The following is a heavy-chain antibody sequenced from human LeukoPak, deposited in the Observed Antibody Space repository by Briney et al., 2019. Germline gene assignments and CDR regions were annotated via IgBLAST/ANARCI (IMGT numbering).Heavy chain of an antibody. Sequence: GGSLRLSCATSGFTFSDYGMSWVRQAPGKGLEWVSGINWNGGDTSYADSVKGRFTISRDSAKNSLYLQMNSLRAEDTAVYYCARDRYDAFDIWGQGTMVTVSS. CDR1: GFTFSDYG. CDR3: ARDRYDAFDI. CDR2: INWNGGDT. V-gene: IGHV3-20*04. J-gene: IGHJ3*02.